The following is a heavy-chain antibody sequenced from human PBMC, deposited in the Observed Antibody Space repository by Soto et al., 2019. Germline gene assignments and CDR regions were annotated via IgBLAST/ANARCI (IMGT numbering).Heavy chain of an antibody. D-gene: IGHD2-2*01. V-gene: IGHV1-8*01. J-gene: IGHJ5*02. CDR3: ARFPRDCSSTSCYCGWFDP. CDR2: VNPNSGNT. Sequence: ASVKVSCKASGYTFTSYDINWVRQATGQGLERMGWVNPNSGNTDYAQKFQGSVTMTRNTSISIAYMALRVLRSEDTSVSYCARFPRDCSSTSCYCGWFDPWGQGTLVTVSS. CDR1: GYTFTSYD.